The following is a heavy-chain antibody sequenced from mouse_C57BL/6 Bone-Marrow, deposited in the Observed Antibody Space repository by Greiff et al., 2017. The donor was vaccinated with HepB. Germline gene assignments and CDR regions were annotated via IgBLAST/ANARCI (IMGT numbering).Heavy chain of an antibody. Sequence: QVQLKESDAELVKPGASVKISCKVSGYTFTDHTIHWMKQRPEQGLEWIGYIYPRDGSTKYNEKFKGKATLTADKSSSTAYTQLNSLTSEDSAVYFCARSIFYYDYVSWCAYWGQGTLVTVSA. D-gene: IGHD2-4*01. V-gene: IGHV1-78*01. CDR3: ARSIFYYDYVSWCAY. J-gene: IGHJ3*01. CDR2: IYPRDGST. CDR1: GYTFTDHT.